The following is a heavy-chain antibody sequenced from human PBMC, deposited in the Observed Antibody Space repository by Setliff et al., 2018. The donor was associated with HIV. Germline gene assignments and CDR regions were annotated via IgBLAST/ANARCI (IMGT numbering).Heavy chain of an antibody. V-gene: IGHV3-30*02. J-gene: IGHJ4*02. CDR1: GFTFISYG. CDR3: AKIWSSDY. Sequence: PGGSLRLSCAVSGFTFISYGMYWVRQAPGKGLEWVAFIRYDGSYRYYADSVKGRFTISRDNSKNMLFLQMNSLRPEDTAIYYCAKIWSSDYWGQGTLVTVSS. CDR2: IRYDGSYR. D-gene: IGHD3-10*01.